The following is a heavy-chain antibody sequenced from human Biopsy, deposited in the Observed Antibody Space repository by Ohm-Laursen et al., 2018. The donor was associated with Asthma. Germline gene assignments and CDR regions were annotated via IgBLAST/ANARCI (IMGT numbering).Heavy chain of an antibody. CDR3: ARCQVGYSSGWSLLLKKIYYSGMDV. Sequence: SSVKVSCKISGYSLTDLSMHWVRQAPGQGLEWLGGISTIFGTTNYAQNFQGRVTITADESTSTAYMEVSSLRSEDTAIFYCARCQVGYSSGWSLLLKKIYYSGMDVWGQGTAVTVSS. D-gene: IGHD6-19*01. CDR2: ISTIFGTT. J-gene: IGHJ6*02. CDR1: GYSLTDLS. V-gene: IGHV1-69*01.